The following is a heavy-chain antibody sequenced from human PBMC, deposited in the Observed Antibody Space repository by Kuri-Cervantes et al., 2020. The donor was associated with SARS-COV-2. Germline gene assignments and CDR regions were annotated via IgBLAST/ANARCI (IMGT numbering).Heavy chain of an antibody. Sequence: ASVKVSCKASGYTFTGYYMHWVRQAPGQGLEWMGWINPNSGGTNYAQKFQGWVTMTRGTSISTVYMELSRLRSDDTAVYYCARGMVRGIIQYYYYAMDVWGQGTTVTVSS. V-gene: IGHV1-2*04. CDR2: INPNSGGT. J-gene: IGHJ6*02. D-gene: IGHD3-10*01. CDR3: ARGMVRGIIQYYYYAMDV. CDR1: GYTFTGYY.